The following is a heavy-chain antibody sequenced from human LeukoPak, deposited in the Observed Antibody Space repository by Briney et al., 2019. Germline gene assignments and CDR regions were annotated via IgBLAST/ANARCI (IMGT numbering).Heavy chain of an antibody. V-gene: IGHV3-33*01. CDR2: IAYDGSRA. CDR1: GFTFGGYG. J-gene: IGHJ4*02. D-gene: IGHD1-14*01. Sequence: GSLRLSCAGSGFTFGGYGMHWFRQTPGRGLEWVAVIAYDGSRAFYADSVKGRFTISRDNSKNTMSVQMDDLRAEDTAVYYCTRYNNDHFDYWGQGTLVTVSS. CDR3: TRYNNDHFDY.